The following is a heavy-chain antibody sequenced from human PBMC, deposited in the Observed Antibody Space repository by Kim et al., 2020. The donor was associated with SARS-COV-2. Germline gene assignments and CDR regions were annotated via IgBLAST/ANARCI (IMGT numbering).Heavy chain of an antibody. V-gene: IGHV1-46*01. CDR2: INPSGGST. Sequence: ASVKVSCKASGYTFTSYYMHWVRQAPGQGLEWMGIINPSGGSTSYAQKFQGRVTMTRDTSTSTVYMELSSLRSEDTAVYYCARGRNRGYSYSAWFDPWGQGTLVTVSS. CDR3: ARGRNRGYSYSAWFDP. J-gene: IGHJ5*02. D-gene: IGHD5-18*01. CDR1: GYTFTSYY.